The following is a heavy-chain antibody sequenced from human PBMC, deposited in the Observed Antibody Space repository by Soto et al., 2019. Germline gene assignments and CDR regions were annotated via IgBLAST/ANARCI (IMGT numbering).Heavy chain of an antibody. V-gene: IGHV1-69*08. J-gene: IGHJ6*02. CDR2: IIPILGIA. CDR1: GGTFRSYT. Sequence: QVQLVQSGTEVKKPGSSVKVSCKASGGTFRSYTISWVRQAPGQGLEWMGRIIPILGIANYAQKLQGRVTITADKSTSTAYMELSSLRSEDTAVYYCARDHQRSYGMDVWGQGTTVTVSS. CDR3: ARDHQRSYGMDV.